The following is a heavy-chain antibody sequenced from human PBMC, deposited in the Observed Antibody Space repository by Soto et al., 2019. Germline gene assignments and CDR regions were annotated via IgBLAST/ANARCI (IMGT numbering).Heavy chain of an antibody. J-gene: IGHJ4*01. Sequence: PGGCLRLSCAASGYTFSSYGMSWVRQAPGKGLEWVSVISDSGGNTYYADSVKGRFTISRDNSKNTLYLQMNSLRAEDTAVYYCAKEKAPNGGNSLGYFDYRGHLTLFTACS. CDR2: ISDSGGNT. CDR3: AKEKAPNGGNSLGYFDY. V-gene: IGHV3-23*01. D-gene: IGHD2-21*01. CDR1: GYTFSSYG.